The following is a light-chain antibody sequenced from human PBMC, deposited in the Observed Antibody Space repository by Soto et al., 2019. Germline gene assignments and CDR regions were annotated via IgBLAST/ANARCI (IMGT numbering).Light chain of an antibody. CDR1: QAISSW. Sequence: DLQMTQSPSSVSASVGDRVTISCRASQAISSWLAWYQQKPGEAPKLLIYGASTLQSGVPSRFSGSESGTLFTLTISSLQPEDFATYYRQQASSFPLTFGGGTKVQIK. CDR3: QQASSFPLT. J-gene: IGKJ4*01. CDR2: GAS. V-gene: IGKV1-12*01.